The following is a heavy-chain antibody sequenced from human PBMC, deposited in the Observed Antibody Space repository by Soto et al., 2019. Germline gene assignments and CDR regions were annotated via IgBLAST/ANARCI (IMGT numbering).Heavy chain of an antibody. CDR3: ARPGIRTLWFGDSMGSIDPFDY. D-gene: IGHD3-10*01. Sequence: ASVKVSCKASGYTFTSYGISWVRQAPGQGLEWMGWISAYNGNTNYAQKLQGRVTMTTDTSTSTAYMELRSLRSDDTAVYYCARPGIRTLWFGDSMGSIDPFDYWGQGTLVTVSS. CDR1: GYTFTSYG. CDR2: ISAYNGNT. V-gene: IGHV1-18*01. J-gene: IGHJ4*02.